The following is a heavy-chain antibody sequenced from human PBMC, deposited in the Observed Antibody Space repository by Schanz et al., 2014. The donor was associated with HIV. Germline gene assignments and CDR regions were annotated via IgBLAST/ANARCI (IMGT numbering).Heavy chain of an antibody. CDR1: GFTFSSYG. CDR2: TWYDGSNK. V-gene: IGHV3-33*06. D-gene: IGHD3-3*01. J-gene: IGHJ5*02. Sequence: QVQLVESGGGVVQPGRSLRLSCAASGFTFSSYGMHWVRQAPGKGLEWVAVTWYDGSNKYYADSVKGRFTISRDNSKNTLFLQMNSLRAEDTAVYYCAKEEWFRFDPWGQGTLVTVSS. CDR3: AKEEWFRFDP.